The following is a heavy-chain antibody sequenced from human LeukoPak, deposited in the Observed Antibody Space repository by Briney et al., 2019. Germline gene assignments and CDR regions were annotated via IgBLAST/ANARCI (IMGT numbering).Heavy chain of an antibody. CDR2: IYTSGST. Sequence: SETLSLTCTVSGGSISSGSYYWSWIRQPAGKGLEWIGRIYTSGSTNYNPSLKSRVTISVDTSKNQFSLKLSSVTAADTAVYYCARGNRITGTTNWFDPWGQGTLVTVSS. CDR3: ARGNRITGTTNWFDP. CDR1: GGSISSGSYY. V-gene: IGHV4-61*02. D-gene: IGHD1-7*01. J-gene: IGHJ5*02.